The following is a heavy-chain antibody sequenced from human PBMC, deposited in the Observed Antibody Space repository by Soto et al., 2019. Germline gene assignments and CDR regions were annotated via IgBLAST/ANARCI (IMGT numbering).Heavy chain of an antibody. J-gene: IGHJ4*02. CDR2: ISGGGDTT. CDR3: AKGRGGSGSLTPRVDF. CDR1: GFTFNNYD. V-gene: IGHV3-23*01. D-gene: IGHD3-10*01. Sequence: EVQLLESGGGLVQPGGSLRLSCAASGFTFNNYDMTWVRQAPGKGLEWVSAISGGGDTTSYADSVKGRFTVSRDGSKNTLYLRMSSPRAEDTALYYCAKGRGGSGSLTPRVDFWGQGTLVTVSS.